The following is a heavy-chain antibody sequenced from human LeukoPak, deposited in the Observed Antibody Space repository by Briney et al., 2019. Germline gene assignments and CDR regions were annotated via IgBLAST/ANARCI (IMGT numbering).Heavy chain of an antibody. Sequence: PGGSLRLSCAASGFTFSTYSMNWVRQAPGKGLEWVSSISGSSIYIYYADSVKGRFTISRDNAKNSLYLQMNSLRAEDTAEYYCARDPPYYDSSGYYYDYWGQGTLVTVSS. D-gene: IGHD3-22*01. V-gene: IGHV3-21*01. CDR1: GFTFSTYS. CDR3: ARDPPYYDSSGYYYDY. CDR2: ISGSSIYI. J-gene: IGHJ4*02.